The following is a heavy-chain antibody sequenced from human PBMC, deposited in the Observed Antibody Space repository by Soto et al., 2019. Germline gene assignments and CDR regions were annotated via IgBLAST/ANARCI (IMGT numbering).Heavy chain of an antibody. J-gene: IGHJ6*02. V-gene: IGHV4-59*01. CDR2: IYYSGST. CDR3: ARDRLDTHYYYYGMHV. Sequence: SETLSLTCTVSGGSISSYYWSWIRQPPGKGLEWIGYIYYSGSTNYNPSLKSRVTISVDTSKNQFSLKLSSVTAADTAVYYCARDRLDTHYYYYGMHVSGQATTVTVSS. CDR1: GGSISSYY. D-gene: IGHD5-18*01.